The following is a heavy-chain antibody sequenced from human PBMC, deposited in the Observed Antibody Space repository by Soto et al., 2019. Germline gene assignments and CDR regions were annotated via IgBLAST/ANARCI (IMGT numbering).Heavy chain of an antibody. Sequence: SETLSLTCTVSGDTIYSDNYYWSWIRQSPGKGLEWIGYIYYSGRTYYNPSLRSRFSISVDTSKNQFFLKLSSVTAADTAVYYCARHPGYYDILTGYTTYYFDYWGQGILVTVSS. CDR2: IYYSGRT. D-gene: IGHD3-9*01. CDR1: GDTIYSDNYY. CDR3: ARHPGYYDILTGYTTYYFDY. J-gene: IGHJ4*02. V-gene: IGHV4-30-4*01.